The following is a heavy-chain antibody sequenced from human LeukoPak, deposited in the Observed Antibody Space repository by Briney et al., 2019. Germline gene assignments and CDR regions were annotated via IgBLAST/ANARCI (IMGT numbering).Heavy chain of an antibody. J-gene: IGHJ4*02. CDR3: ARATYRGIYSPYYFDY. Sequence: SETLSLTCIVSRGSISSSSYYWGWIRQPPGKGLEWVGSIYYSGTTYYNPSLKSRVTISVDTSKNQFSLKLSSVTAADTAVYYCARATYRGIYSPYYFDYWGQGALATVSS. CDR1: RGSISSSSYY. V-gene: IGHV4-39*07. D-gene: IGHD2-15*01. CDR2: IYYSGTT.